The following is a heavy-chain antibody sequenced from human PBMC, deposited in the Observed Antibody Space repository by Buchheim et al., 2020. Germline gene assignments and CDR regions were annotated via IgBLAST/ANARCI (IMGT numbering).Heavy chain of an antibody. Sequence: QVQLVESGGGVVQPGRSLRLSCAASGFTFSNYGMHWVRQAPGKGLEWVAVIWYDGSNKYYADSVKGRFTISRDNSKNTLYLQMNSLRAEDTAVYYCARDNSSSWYLLNWFDPWGQGTL. V-gene: IGHV3-33*08. CDR3: ARDNSSSWYLLNWFDP. CDR2: IWYDGSNK. D-gene: IGHD6-13*01. CDR1: GFTFSNYG. J-gene: IGHJ5*02.